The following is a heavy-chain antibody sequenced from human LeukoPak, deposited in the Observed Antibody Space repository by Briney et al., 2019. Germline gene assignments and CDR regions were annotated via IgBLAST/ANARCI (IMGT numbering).Heavy chain of an antibody. D-gene: IGHD6-6*01. V-gene: IGHV3-23*01. CDR1: GFTFSSYA. CDR3: AKDDSALYYGSSSYFDY. Sequence: GGPLRLSCAASGFTFSSYAMSWVRQAPGKGLEWVSAISSSGGSTYYADSVKGRFTISRDNSKNTLYLQMNSLRAEDTAVYYCAKDDSALYYGSSSYFDYWGQGTLVTVSS. J-gene: IGHJ4*02. CDR2: ISSSGGST.